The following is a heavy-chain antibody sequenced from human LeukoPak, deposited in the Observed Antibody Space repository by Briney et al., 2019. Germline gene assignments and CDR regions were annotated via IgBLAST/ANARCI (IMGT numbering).Heavy chain of an antibody. D-gene: IGHD3-22*01. J-gene: IGHJ4*02. Sequence: GASVKVSFKASGGTFSIYAISWVRQAPRQGLEWMGGIIPIFGTANYAQKFQGRVTITADESTSTAYMELSSLRSEDTAVYYCARDDDSSGYYSYWGQGTLVTVSS. CDR3: ARDDDSSGYYSY. CDR1: GGTFSIYA. CDR2: IIPIFGTA. V-gene: IGHV1-69*13.